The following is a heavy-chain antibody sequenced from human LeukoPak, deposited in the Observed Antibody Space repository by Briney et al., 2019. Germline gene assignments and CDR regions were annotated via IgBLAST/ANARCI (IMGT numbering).Heavy chain of an antibody. CDR1: GSTFRSNA. D-gene: IGHD3-22*01. CDR2: ISGSGGST. J-gene: IGHJ4*02. Sequence: TGGPLSPSFQAPGSTFRSNALTWARKAPGKGLRWASAISGSGGSTYYADSVKGRFTISRDNSKNTLYLQMNSLRAEDTAVYYCAKGTHYYYDPPDYWGQGTLVTVSS. CDR3: AKGTHYYYDPPDY. V-gene: IGHV3-23*01.